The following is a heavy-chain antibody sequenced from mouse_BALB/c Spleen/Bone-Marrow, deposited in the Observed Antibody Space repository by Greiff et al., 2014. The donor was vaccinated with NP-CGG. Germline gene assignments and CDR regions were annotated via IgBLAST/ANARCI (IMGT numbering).Heavy chain of an antibody. CDR1: GFTFSRYG. V-gene: IGHV5-6*01. D-gene: IGHD2-1*01. Sequence: EVMLEESGGDLVKPGGSLKLSCAASGFTFSRYGMSWVRQTPDKRLEWVANISSGGSYTYCPDSVKGRFTISRDNAKNTLYLHKSSLKSEDTAMYYCARQYGNLGVMDYWGQGTSVTVSS. CDR3: ARQYGNLGVMDY. CDR2: ISSGGSYT. J-gene: IGHJ4*01.